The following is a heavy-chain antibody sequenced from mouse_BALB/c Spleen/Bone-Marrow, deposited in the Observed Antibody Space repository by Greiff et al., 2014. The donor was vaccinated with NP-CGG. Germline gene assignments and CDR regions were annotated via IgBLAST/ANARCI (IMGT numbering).Heavy chain of an antibody. D-gene: IGHD3-1*01. CDR1: GYTFSSYW. CDR2: ILTGSGSN. CDR3: ATARATSYYGMDY. Sequence: QVQLKESGAELMKPGASVKISCKATGYTFSSYWIEWVKQRPGHGLEWIGEILTGSGSNKYNEKFKGKATFTADTSSNTAYMQLSSLTSEDSAVYYCATARATSYYGMDYWGQGTSVTVSS. J-gene: IGHJ4*01. V-gene: IGHV1-9*01.